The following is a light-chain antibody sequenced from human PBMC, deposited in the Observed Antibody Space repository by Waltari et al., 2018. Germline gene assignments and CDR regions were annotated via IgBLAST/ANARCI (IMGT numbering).Light chain of an antibody. CDR2: HAA. V-gene: IGKV3-20*01. Sequence: EIVLTQSPGTVYLSQGDRATLSCRASQSVRIYLAWYQQKPGQAPRLLSSHAATRATGIPDSFSASGSGTDFSLTISRLEPEDFAMYYCQQYVESPATFGQGTKVEIK. CDR1: QSVRIY. J-gene: IGKJ1*01. CDR3: QQYVESPAT.